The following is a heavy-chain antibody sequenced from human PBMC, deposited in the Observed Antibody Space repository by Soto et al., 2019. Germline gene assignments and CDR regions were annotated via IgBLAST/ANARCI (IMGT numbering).Heavy chain of an antibody. V-gene: IGHV4-59*01. CDR1: GVSISSYY. CDR3: ASDPPIPYCN. Sequence: QVQLQESGPGRVKPSETLSLTCTVSGVSISSYYWSWIRQSPGKGLEWIGYFYYSGSSNYNPSRKGRVPIQVDTSKIQFPLKLSSVTDAETAVYFCASDPPIPYCNWGPGTLVRVSS. CDR2: FYYSGSS. J-gene: IGHJ4*02. D-gene: IGHD2-15*01.